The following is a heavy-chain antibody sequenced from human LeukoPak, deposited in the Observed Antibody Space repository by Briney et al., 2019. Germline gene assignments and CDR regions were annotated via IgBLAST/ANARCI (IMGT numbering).Heavy chain of an antibody. V-gene: IGHV3-7*01. CDR3: ARVMSSSWYSWFDP. Sequence: GGSLTLSCEVSGFTSSTAWLTWVRQAPGKGLEWVADMRQDGSDKYYVDSVKGRFVISGNIAKNSVSLHMNRLSVEDTAVYYCARVMSSSWYSWFDPWGQGTLVTVSS. CDR1: GFTSSTAW. CDR2: MRQDGSDK. D-gene: IGHD6-13*01. J-gene: IGHJ5*02.